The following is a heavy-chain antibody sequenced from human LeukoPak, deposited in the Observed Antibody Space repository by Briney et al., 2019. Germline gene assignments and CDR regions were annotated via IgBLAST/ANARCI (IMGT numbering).Heavy chain of an antibody. CDR1: GYTFTSYG. D-gene: IGHD2-2*01. CDR2: ISAYNGNT. J-gene: IGHJ4*02. V-gene: IGHV1-18*01. CDR3: ASKEGYCSSTSCSSFDY. Sequence: GASVKVSCKASGYTFTSYGISWVRQAPGQGLEWMGWISAYNGNTNYAQKLQGRVTMTTDTSTSTAYMELRSLRSDDTAVYYCASKEGYCSSTSCSSFDYWGQGTLVTVPS.